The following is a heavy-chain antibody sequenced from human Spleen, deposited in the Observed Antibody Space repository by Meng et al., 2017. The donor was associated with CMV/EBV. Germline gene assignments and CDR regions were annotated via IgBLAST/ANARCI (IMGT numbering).Heavy chain of an antibody. V-gene: IGHV4-59*01. D-gene: IGHD2-2*01. J-gene: IGHJ2*01. CDR2: IYYSGST. CDR1: GGSISSYY. Sequence: GSLSLTCTVSGGSISSYYWSWIRQPPGKGLEWIGYIYYSGSTNYNPSLKSRVTISVDTSKNQFSLKLSSVTAADTAVYYCARDPVPAATTHRRYWYFDLWGRGTLVTVSS. CDR3: ARDPVPAATTHRRYWYFDL.